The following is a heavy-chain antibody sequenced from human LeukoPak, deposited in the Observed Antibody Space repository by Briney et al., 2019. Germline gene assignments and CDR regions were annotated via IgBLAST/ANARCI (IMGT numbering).Heavy chain of an antibody. D-gene: IGHD3-22*01. V-gene: IGHV4-39*01. J-gene: IGHJ5*02. CDR3: ASVPYDSSGGNWFDP. CDR1: GGSISNSDYY. CDR2: IYYSGST. Sequence: SETLSLTCTVSGGSISNSDYYWGWIRQPPGKGLEWIGSIYYSGSTYYNPSLKSRVTISVDTPKNQFSLKLSSVTAADTAVYYCASVPYDSSGGNWFDPWGQGTLVTVSS.